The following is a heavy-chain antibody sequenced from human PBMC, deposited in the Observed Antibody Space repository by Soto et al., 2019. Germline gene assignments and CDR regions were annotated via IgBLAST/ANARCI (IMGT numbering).Heavy chain of an antibody. J-gene: IGHJ6*02. V-gene: IGHV3-30-3*01. CDR1: GFTFSSYA. CDR2: ISYDGSNK. CDR3: AREGSYSNYGMDV. D-gene: IGHD1-26*01. Sequence: GGSLRLSCAASGFTFSSYAVHWVRQAPGKGLEWVAVISYDGSNKYYADSVKGRFTISRDNSKNTLYLQMNSLRAEDTAVYYCAREGSYSNYGMDVWGQGTTVTVSS.